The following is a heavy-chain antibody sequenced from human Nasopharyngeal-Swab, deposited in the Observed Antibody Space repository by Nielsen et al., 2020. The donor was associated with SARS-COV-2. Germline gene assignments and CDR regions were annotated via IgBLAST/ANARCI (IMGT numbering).Heavy chain of an antibody. J-gene: IGHJ6*03. CDR1: GYSFTSYW. CDR3: ARHSSGWYRVWDYWYYMDV. Sequence: GGSLRLSCKGSGYSFTSYWIGGVRQMPGKGLEWMGIIYPGDSDTRYSPSFQGQVTISADKSISTAYLQWSSLKASDTAMYYCARHSSGWYRVWDYWYYMDVWGKGTTVTVSS. D-gene: IGHD6-19*01. CDR2: IYPGDSDT. V-gene: IGHV5-51*01.